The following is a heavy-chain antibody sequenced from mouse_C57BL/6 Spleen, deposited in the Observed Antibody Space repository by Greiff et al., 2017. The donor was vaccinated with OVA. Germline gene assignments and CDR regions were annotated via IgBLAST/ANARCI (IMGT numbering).Heavy chain of an antibody. CDR3: ARGPYGSSYWFAY. V-gene: IGHV1-52*01. D-gene: IGHD1-1*01. CDR1: GYTFTSYW. J-gene: IGHJ3*01. Sequence: VQLQQSGAELVRPGSSVKLSCKASGYTFTSYWMHWVKQRPIQGLEWIGNIDPSDSETHYNQKFKDKATLTVDKSSSTAYMQLSSLTSEDSAVYYCARGPYGSSYWFAYWGQGTLVTVSA. CDR2: IDPSDSET.